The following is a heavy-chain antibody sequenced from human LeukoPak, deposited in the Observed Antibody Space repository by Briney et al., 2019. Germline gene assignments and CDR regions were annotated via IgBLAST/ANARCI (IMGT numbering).Heavy chain of an antibody. CDR2: ISYDGSNK. J-gene: IGHJ4*02. V-gene: IGHV3-30-3*01. CDR3: AREVTD. Sequence: GGSLRLSCAASGFTFSSYAMHWVRQAPGKGLEWVAVISYDGSNKYYADSVKGRFTISRDNSKNTLYLQMNSLRAEDTAVYYCAREVTDWGQGTLVTVSS. D-gene: IGHD2-21*02. CDR1: GFTFSSYA.